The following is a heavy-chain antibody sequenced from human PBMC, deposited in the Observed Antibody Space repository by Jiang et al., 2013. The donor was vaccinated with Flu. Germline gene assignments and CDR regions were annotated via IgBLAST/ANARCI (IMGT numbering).Heavy chain of an antibody. CDR1: GFTFSDYY. CDR3: ARQVDWYFDL. D-gene: IGHD2-15*01. J-gene: IGHJ2*01. CDR2: ISASGTYS. Sequence: QLLESGGGLVKPEGSLRLSCAASGFTFSDYYMSWIRQAPGKGLEWLSYISASGTYSNYADSVKGRFTISRDNAKNSLYLQLNSLRAEDTAVYSCARQVDWYFDLWGRGTLVTVSS. V-gene: IGHV3-11*03.